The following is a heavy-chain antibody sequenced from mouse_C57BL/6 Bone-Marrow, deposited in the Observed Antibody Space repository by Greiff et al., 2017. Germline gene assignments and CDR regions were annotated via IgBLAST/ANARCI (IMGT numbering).Heavy chain of an antibody. CDR2: IYPGSGST. Sequence: QVQLQQPGAELVKPGASVKMSCKASGYTFTSYWITWVKQRPGQGLEWIGDIYPGSGSTNYNEKFTSKATLTVDTSSSTAYMQLSSLTSEDSAVYYCARTGYYYAMDYWGQGTSVTVSS. V-gene: IGHV1-55*01. J-gene: IGHJ4*01. CDR3: ARTGYYYAMDY. CDR1: GYTFTSYW.